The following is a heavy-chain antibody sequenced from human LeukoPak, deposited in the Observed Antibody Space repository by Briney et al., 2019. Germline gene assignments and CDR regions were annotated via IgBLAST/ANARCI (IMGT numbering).Heavy chain of an antibody. CDR2: TNSDGSST. Sequence: PGGSLRLSCAASGSTFSSYWMHWVRQAPGKGPVWVSRTNSDGSSTSYADSVKGRFTISRDNAKNTLYLQMNSLRAEDTALYYCVRDGGNWFDPWGQGTLVTVSS. D-gene: IGHD2-15*01. CDR1: GSTFSSYW. J-gene: IGHJ5*02. CDR3: VRDGGNWFDP. V-gene: IGHV3-74*01.